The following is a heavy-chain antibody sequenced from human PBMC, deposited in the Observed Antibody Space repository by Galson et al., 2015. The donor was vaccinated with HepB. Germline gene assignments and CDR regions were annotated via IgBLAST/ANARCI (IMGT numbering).Heavy chain of an antibody. V-gene: IGHV3-53*01. CDR1: GFTVSTTY. D-gene: IGHD2-15*01. Sequence: SLRLSCAASGFTVSTTYMTWVRQAPGKGLQWVSIIYRGGSTYNADSVKGRFSISSDKSKNTLYLQMNSLRAEDTAVYYCARGGASGQYASWYFDLWGRGTLVTVSS. CDR3: ARGGASGQYASWYFDL. CDR2: IYRGGST. J-gene: IGHJ2*01.